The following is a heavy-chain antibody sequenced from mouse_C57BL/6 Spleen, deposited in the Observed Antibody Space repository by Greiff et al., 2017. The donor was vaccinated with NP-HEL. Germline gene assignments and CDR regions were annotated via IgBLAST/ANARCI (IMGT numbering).Heavy chain of an antibody. CDR2: ISYDGSN. V-gene: IGHV3-6*01. CDR3: ARELTGTDY. Sequence: ESGPGLVKPSQSLSLTCSVTGYSITSGYYWNWIRQFPGNKLEWMGYISYDGSNNYNPSLKNRISITRDTSKNQFFLKLNSVTTEDTATYYCARELTGTDYWGQGTTLTVSS. D-gene: IGHD4-1*01. CDR1: GYSITSGYY. J-gene: IGHJ2*01.